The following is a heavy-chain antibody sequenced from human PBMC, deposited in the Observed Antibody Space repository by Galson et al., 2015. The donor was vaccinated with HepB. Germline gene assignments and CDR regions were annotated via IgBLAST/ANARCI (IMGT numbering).Heavy chain of an antibody. Sequence: SLRLSCAASGFTFSNAWMSWVRQAPGKGLEWVGRIKSKTDGRKTDYAAPVKGRFTISRDDSRNTLYLQMNSLKTEDTAVYYCTTDGNWFLYYYYGMDVWGQVTTVTVSS. CDR1: GFTFSNAW. D-gene: IGHD3-9*01. J-gene: IGHJ6*02. V-gene: IGHV3-15*01. CDR2: IKSKTDGRKT. CDR3: TTDGNWFLYYYYGMDV.